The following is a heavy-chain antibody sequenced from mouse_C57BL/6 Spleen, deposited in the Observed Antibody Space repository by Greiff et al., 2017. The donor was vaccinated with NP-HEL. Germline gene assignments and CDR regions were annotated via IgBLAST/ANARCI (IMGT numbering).Heavy chain of an antibody. D-gene: IGHD2-2*01. J-gene: IGHJ4*01. Sequence: EVQRVESGGGLVQSGRSLRLSCATSGFTFSDFYMEWVRQAPGKGLEWIAASRNKANDYKTEYSASVKGRFIVSRDTSKSILYLQMKALRAEDTAIYYCARDTPIYYGYDEWAMDYWGQGTSVTVSS. CDR1: GFTFSDFY. CDR2: SRNKANDYKT. CDR3: ARDTPIYYGYDEWAMDY. V-gene: IGHV7-1*01.